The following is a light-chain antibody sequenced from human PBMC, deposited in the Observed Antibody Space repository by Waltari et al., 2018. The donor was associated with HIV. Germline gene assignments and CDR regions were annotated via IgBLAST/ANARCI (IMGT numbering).Light chain of an antibody. Sequence: DIQMTQSPPSLSASVGDTVTITCRPSQGISSWLAWYQQQPGKAPKPLIYAASSLQTGVPSRFSGSGTGTHFTLTISSLQPEDFATYYCQHYDTVPYTFGQGTRLEIK. CDR3: QHYDTVPYT. CDR2: AAS. CDR1: QGISSW. J-gene: IGKJ2*01. V-gene: IGKV1D-16*01.